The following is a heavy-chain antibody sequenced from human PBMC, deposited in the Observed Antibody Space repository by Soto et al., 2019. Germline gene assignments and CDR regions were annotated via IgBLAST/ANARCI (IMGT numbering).Heavy chain of an antibody. D-gene: IGHD6-19*01. Sequence: PSETLSLTCTVSGGSISSSSYYWGWIRQPPGKGLEWIGEIYHSGSTNYNPSLKSRVTISVDKSKNQFSLKLSSVTAADTAVYYCARDRQWLRYGDYYYGMDVWGQGTTVTVSS. J-gene: IGHJ6*02. CDR2: IYHSGST. CDR3: ARDRQWLRYGDYYYGMDV. CDR1: GGSISSSSYY. V-gene: IGHV4-39*07.